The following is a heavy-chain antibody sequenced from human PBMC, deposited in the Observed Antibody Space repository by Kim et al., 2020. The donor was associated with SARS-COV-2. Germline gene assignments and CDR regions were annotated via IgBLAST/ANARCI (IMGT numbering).Heavy chain of an antibody. CDR3: ATYTAMANFDY. D-gene: IGHD5-18*01. CDR2: T. V-gene: IGHV1-58*01. Sequence: TNYAQKFQERVTITRDMSTSTAYMELSSLRSEDTAVYYCATYTAMANFDYWGQGTLVTVSS. J-gene: IGHJ4*02.